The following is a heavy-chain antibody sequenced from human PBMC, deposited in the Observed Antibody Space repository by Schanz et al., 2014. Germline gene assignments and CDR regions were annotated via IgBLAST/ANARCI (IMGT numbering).Heavy chain of an antibody. CDR2: INPSGGST. Sequence: QVQLVQSGAEVKKPGASVKVSCKASGYTFTSYYMHWVRQAPGQGLEWMGIINPSGGSTSYAQKFQGRVTMTRDTSTSTVYMELRSLRSEDTAVYYCARGVNYYESSGYYYFDCWGQGTLVTVSS. J-gene: IGHJ4*02. D-gene: IGHD3-22*01. CDR1: GYTFTSYY. V-gene: IGHV1-46*03. CDR3: ARGVNYYESSGYYYFDC.